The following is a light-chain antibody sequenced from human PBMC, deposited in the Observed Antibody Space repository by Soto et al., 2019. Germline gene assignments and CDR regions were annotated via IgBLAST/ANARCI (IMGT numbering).Light chain of an antibody. V-gene: IGKV1-6*01. CDR2: AAS. Sequence: IQMTQSPSALSASVGDIVNITFRASQSISTWLAWYQQKPGEAPKLLIYAASSLQSGVPSRFSGSGSGTDFTLTISSLQPEDFATYYCLQDYNYPRTFGQGTKVDIK. J-gene: IGKJ1*01. CDR3: LQDYNYPRT. CDR1: QSISTW.